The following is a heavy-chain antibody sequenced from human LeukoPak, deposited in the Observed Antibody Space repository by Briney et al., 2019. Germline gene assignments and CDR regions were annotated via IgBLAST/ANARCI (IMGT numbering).Heavy chain of an antibody. CDR2: IYYSGST. Sequence: SETLSLTCTVSGGSISSYYWSWIRQPPGKGLEWIGYIYYSGSTNYNPSLKSRVTISVDTSKNQFSLKLSSVTAADTAAYYCARRYCSSTSCYRFVGDYFDHWGQGTLVTVSS. V-gene: IGHV4-59*12. CDR3: ARRYCSSTSCYRFVGDYFDH. J-gene: IGHJ4*02. D-gene: IGHD2-2*01. CDR1: GGSISSYY.